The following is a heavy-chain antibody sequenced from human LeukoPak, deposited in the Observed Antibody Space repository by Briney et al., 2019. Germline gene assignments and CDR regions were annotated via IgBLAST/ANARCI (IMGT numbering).Heavy chain of an antibody. D-gene: IGHD2-2*01. CDR1: GFTFSNYA. CDR3: ARLLVVVPAAKTFDY. Sequence: PGGSLRLSCAASGFTFSNYAMSRVRQAPGKGLEWVSGISASGGSTYYADSVKGRFTISRDNSKNTLYLQMNSLRAEDTAVYYCARLLVVVPAAKTFDYWGQGTPVTVSS. V-gene: IGHV3-23*01. CDR2: ISASGGST. J-gene: IGHJ4*02.